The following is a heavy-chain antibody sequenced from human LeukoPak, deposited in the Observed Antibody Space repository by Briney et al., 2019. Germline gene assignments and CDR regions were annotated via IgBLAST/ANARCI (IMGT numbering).Heavy chain of an antibody. Sequence: ASVKVSCKASGYTFTDYYINWVRQAPGQGLEWIGWINPNSGDTNYAQKFQGRVTMTRDTSISTAYMELSRLRSDDTAVYYCARAGRSGWLGHYYYYVDVWGKGTTVTVSS. CDR2: INPNSGDT. V-gene: IGHV1-2*02. J-gene: IGHJ6*03. D-gene: IGHD6-19*01. CDR1: GYTFTDYY. CDR3: ARAGRSGWLGHYYYYVDV.